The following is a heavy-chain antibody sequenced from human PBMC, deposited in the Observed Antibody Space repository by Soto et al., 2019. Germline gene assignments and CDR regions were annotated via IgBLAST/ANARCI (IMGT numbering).Heavy chain of an antibody. Sequence: QVQLVQSGAEARKPGASVNVSCMASGFSLNTYVVHWVRQAPGQGLEWMGWVNAASGNTQTSQKFQGRLTLTRDKSANTAYMELSNLRTEDTAVYFCARRPLLESHFDYWGQGTLVAVSS. V-gene: IGHV1-3*01. J-gene: IGHJ4*02. CDR3: ARRPLLESHFDY. CDR2: VNAASGNT. CDR1: GFSLNTYV.